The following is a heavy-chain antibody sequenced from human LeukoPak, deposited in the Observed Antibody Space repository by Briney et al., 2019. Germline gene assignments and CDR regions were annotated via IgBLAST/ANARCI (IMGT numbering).Heavy chain of an antibody. CDR2: IYYSGST. Sequence: SQTLSRTCTVSGGSISSGGYYWSWIRQHPGKGLEWIGYIYYSGSTYYNPSLKSRVTISVDTSKNQFSLKLSCVTGADTAVYYCARGGYDENAFDIWGQGTMVTVSS. V-gene: IGHV4-31*03. CDR3: ARGGYDENAFDI. J-gene: IGHJ3*02. CDR1: GGSISSGGYY. D-gene: IGHD5-12*01.